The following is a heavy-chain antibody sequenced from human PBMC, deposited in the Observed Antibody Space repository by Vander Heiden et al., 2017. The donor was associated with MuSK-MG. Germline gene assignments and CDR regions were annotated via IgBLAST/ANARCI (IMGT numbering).Heavy chain of an antibody. J-gene: IGHJ6*03. CDR1: GGSISSSSYY. CDR3: AREPHPRIGYYYGSGSYLYYMDV. D-gene: IGHD3-10*01. V-gene: IGHV4-39*02. Sequence: QLQLQESGPGLVKPSETLSLTCTVSGGSISSSSYYWGWIRQPPGKGLEWIGSIYYSGRTYYNPSLKRRVTISVDTSKNQFSLKLSSVTAADTAVYYCAREPHPRIGYYYGSGSYLYYMDVWGKGTTVTVSS. CDR2: IYYSGRT.